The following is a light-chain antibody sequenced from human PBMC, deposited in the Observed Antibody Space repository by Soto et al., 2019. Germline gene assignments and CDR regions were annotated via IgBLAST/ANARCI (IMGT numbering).Light chain of an antibody. Sequence: AMQMTQSPSSLSASVGDTVTITFRASQGIRNDLGWYQQKPGKAPTLLIYAASSLQSGVPSRFSGSGSGTDFTLTTSSLEPEDFAVYYCQQRSNWPFTFGPGTKVDIK. CDR1: QGIRND. V-gene: IGKV1-6*01. CDR3: QQRSNWPFT. CDR2: AAS. J-gene: IGKJ3*01.